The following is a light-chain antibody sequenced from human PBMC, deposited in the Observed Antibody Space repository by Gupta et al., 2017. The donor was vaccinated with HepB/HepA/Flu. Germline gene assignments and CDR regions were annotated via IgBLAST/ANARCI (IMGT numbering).Light chain of an antibody. CDR2: DVS. V-gene: IGLV2-14*03. Sequence: QSALTQPASVSGSPGQSITISCTAAGSDIGGYNSVSWYQQHPGKAPKLIIYDVSNRPSGVSNRFSGSKSGNTASLPISGLQAEDEADYYCSSYTRSSTPYGVFGGGTRLTVL. CDR1: GSDIGGYNS. CDR3: SSYTRSSTPYGV. J-gene: IGLJ2*01.